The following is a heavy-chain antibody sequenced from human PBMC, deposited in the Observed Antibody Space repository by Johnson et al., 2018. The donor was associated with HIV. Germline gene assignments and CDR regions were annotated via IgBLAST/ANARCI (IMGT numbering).Heavy chain of an antibody. V-gene: IGHV3-30*04. CDR2: ISYDGSNK. D-gene: IGHD1-26*01. J-gene: IGHJ3*02. CDR3: ARSLGVVGAIGKGAFDI. CDR1: GFTFSNYA. Sequence: QVQLVESGGGVVQPGRSLRLSCAASGFTFSNYAMHWVRQAPGKGLEWVAVISYDGSNKYYADSVKGRFTISRDNSKNTLYLKMNSLRAEDTAVYYCARSLGVVGAIGKGAFDIWGQGTMVTVSS.